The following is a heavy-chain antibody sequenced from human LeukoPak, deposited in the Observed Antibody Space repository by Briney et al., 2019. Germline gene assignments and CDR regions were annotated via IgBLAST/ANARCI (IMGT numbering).Heavy chain of an antibody. V-gene: IGHV1-69*05. CDR3: ARCSSGGCFFDF. Sequence: SVKVSCKASGGTFSGYVISWVRQAPGQGLEWMGGIIPMLNKADYAQKFQGRVTVTTDESTSTANMELRSLRSEDTAIYYCARCSSGGCFFDFWAQGTLVTVSS. J-gene: IGHJ4*02. CDR1: GGTFSGYV. D-gene: IGHD2-15*01. CDR2: IIPMLNKA.